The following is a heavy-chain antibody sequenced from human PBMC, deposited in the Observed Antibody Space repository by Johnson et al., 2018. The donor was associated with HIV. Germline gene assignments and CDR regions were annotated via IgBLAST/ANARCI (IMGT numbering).Heavy chain of an antibody. CDR2: ISYDGSNK. D-gene: IGHD3-3*01. CDR1: GFTFSSYA. J-gene: IGHJ3*02. CDR3: ARDPTYYNFWSGYYSGAFDI. Sequence: QVQLVESGGGVVQPGRSLRLSCAASGFTFSSYAMHWVRQAPGKGLEWVAVISYDGSNKYYADSVKGRFTISRDNSKNTLYLQMNSLRAEDTSVYYCARDPTYYNFWSGYYSGAFDIWGQGTMVTVSS. V-gene: IGHV3-30-3*01.